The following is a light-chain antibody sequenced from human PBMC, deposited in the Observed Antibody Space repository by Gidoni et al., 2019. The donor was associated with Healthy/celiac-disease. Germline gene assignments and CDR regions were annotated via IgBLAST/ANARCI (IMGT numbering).Light chain of an antibody. CDR1: QSVSSN. CDR2: GAS. Sequence: EIVMTQSPATLSVSPGERATLSCRASQSVSSNLAWYQQKPGQAPRLLIYGASIRATGIPARFSGSGSGTEFTLTISSLQSEDFAVYYCQQYNNWPPRTFSQGTKVEIK. CDR3: QQYNNWPPRT. J-gene: IGKJ1*01. V-gene: IGKV3D-15*01.